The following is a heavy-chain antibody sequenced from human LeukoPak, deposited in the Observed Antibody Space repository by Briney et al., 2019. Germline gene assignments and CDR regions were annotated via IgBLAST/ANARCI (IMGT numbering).Heavy chain of an antibody. CDR3: AIGNGYFDY. V-gene: IGHV3-9*01. CDR2: ISWNSGSI. J-gene: IGHJ4*02. Sequence: FLRLSCAASGFSFINNAMGWVRQAPGKGLEWVSGISWNSGSIGYADSVKGRFTISRDNAKNSLYLQMNSLRAEDTALYYCAIGNGYFDYWGQGTLVTVSS. CDR1: GFSFINNA.